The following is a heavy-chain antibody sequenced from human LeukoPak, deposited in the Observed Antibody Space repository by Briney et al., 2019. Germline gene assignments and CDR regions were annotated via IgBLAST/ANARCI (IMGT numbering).Heavy chain of an antibody. Sequence: PSQTLSLTCAVSGGSISSGGYSWSWIRQPPGKGLEWIGYIYYSGSTYYNPSLKSRVTISVDTSKNQFSLKLSSVTAADTAVYYCARGRGPQSDYPFISPSKNWFDPWGQGTLVTVSS. V-gene: IGHV4-30-4*07. CDR3: ARGRGPQSDYPFISPSKNWFDP. J-gene: IGHJ5*02. CDR2: IYYSGST. D-gene: IGHD5-12*01. CDR1: GGSISSGGYS.